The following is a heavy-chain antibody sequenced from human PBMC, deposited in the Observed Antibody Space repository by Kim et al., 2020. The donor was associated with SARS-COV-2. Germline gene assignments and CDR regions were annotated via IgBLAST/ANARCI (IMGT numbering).Heavy chain of an antibody. V-gene: IGHV3-30*18. Sequence: GGSLRLSCAASGFTFSSYGMHWVRQAPGKGLEWVAVISYDGSNKYYADSVKGRFTISRDNSKNTLYLQMNSLRAEDTAVYYCAKDLRAVAGMGQVDYWGQGTLVTVSS. D-gene: IGHD6-19*01. J-gene: IGHJ4*02. CDR3: AKDLRAVAGMGQVDY. CDR2: ISYDGSNK. CDR1: GFTFSSYG.